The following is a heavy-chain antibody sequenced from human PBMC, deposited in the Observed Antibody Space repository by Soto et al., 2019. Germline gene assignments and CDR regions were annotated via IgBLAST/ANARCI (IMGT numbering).Heavy chain of an antibody. D-gene: IGHD2-15*01. CDR3: ARDLFEAPGCSGGSCYGYYYYYYMDV. J-gene: IGHJ6*03. Sequence: GGSLRLSCAASGFTFTSYSMNWVRQAPGKGLEWVSYIRGTTHYADSVKGRFTISRDNAKNSLYLQMNSLRAEDTAVYYCARDLFEAPGCSGGSCYGYYYYYYMDVWGKGTTVTVSS. CDR1: GFTFTSYS. CDR2: IRGTT. V-gene: IGHV3-48*01.